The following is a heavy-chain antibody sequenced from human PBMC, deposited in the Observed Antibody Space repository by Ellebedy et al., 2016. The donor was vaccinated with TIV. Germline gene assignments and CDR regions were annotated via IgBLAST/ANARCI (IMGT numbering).Heavy chain of an antibody. CDR2: INPNSGGT. D-gene: IGHD6-6*01. CDR3: AREYSSSTDFDY. J-gene: IGHJ4*02. V-gene: IGHV1-2*02. Sequence: ASVKVSCKASGYTFTGYYMHWVRQALGQGLEWMGWINPNSGGTNYAQKFQGRVTMTRDTSISTAYMELSRLRADDTAVYYCAREYSSSTDFDYWGQGTLVTVSS. CDR1: GYTFTGYY.